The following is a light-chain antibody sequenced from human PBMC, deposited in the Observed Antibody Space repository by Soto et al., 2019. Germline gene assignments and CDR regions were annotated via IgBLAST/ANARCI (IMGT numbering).Light chain of an antibody. CDR1: SSDVGTYNS. J-gene: IGLJ1*01. CDR3: SSYTSSSSYV. Sequence: SALTQPASVSGSPGQSITLSCPGTSSDVGTYNSVSWYQQYPGKAPKLMIHDVSNRPSGVSNRFSGSKSGNTASLTISGLQAEDEADYYCSSYTSSSSYVFGSGTKVTVL. V-gene: IGLV2-14*01. CDR2: DVS.